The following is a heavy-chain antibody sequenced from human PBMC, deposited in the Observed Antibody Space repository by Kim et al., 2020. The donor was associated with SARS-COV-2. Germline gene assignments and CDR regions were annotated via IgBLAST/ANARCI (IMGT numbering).Heavy chain of an antibody. J-gene: IGHJ4*02. CDR2: IDSDGSST. D-gene: IGHD1-26*01. CDR1: GFTFSSYW. Sequence: GGSLRLSCAASGFTFSSYWMHWVRQAPGKGLVWVSRIDSDGSSTTYADSVQGRFTISRDNAKNTLYLQMNSLRAEDTAVYYCARARISGRSHVYYWGQEALVTVSS. V-gene: IGHV3-74*01. CDR3: ARARISGRSHVYY.